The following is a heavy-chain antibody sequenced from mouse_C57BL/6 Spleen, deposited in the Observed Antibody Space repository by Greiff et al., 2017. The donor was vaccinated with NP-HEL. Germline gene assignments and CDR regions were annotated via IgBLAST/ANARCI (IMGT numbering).Heavy chain of an antibody. CDR3: TKVPLTGFYAMDY. Sequence: EVKVEESGGGLVKPGGSLKLSCAASGFTFSDYGMHWVRQAPEKGLEWVAYISSGSSTIYYADTVKGRFTIPRDNAKNTRFLQMTSLRSEDTAMYYGTKVPLTGFYAMDYWGQGTSVTVSS. J-gene: IGHJ4*01. CDR2: ISSGSSTI. CDR1: GFTFSDYG. D-gene: IGHD4-1*01. V-gene: IGHV5-17*01.